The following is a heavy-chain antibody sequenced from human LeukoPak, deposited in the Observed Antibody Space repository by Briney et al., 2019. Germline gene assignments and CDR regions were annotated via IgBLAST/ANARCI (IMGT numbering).Heavy chain of an antibody. D-gene: IGHD1-26*01. V-gene: IGHV4-39*01. CDR2: IYYSGST. CDR1: GGSMSSRSYY. J-gene: IGHJ4*02. CDR3: ARSYSGSYYEVDY. Sequence: PSETLSLTCTVSGGSMSSRSYYWGWIRRPPGKGLEWIGSIYYSGSTYYSPSLKSRVTISVDTSKNQFSLKLSSVTAADTAVYYCARSYSGSYYEVDYWGQGTLVTVSS.